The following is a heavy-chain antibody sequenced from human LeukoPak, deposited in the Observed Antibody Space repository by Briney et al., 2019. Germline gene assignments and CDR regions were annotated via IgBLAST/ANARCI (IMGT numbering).Heavy chain of an antibody. CDR3: AREASYYDFWSGHRDAFDI. CDR1: GGSISSYY. CDR2: IYTSGST. J-gene: IGHJ3*02. Sequence: SETLSLTCTVSGGSISSYYWSWIRQPAGKGLEWIGRIYTSGSTKYNPSLKTRVTMSVDTSKNQFSLKLSSVTAADTAVYYCAREASYYDFWSGHRDAFDIWGQGTMVTVSS. V-gene: IGHV4-4*07. D-gene: IGHD3-3*01.